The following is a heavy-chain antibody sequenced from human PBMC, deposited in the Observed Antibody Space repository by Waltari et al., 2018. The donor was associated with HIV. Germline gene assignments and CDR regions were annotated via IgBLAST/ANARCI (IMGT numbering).Heavy chain of an antibody. CDR2: IKQDGSEK. V-gene: IGHV3-7*01. CDR3: ARVRNGDYAFDY. D-gene: IGHD4-17*01. CDR1: GFPFSSYW. J-gene: IGHJ4*02. Sequence: EVQLVESGGGLVQPGGSLRLACGAAGFPFSSYWMSWIRQAPGKGLEWVANIKQDGSEKYYVDSVKGRFNISRDNAKNSLYLQMNRLRAEDTAVYYCARVRNGDYAFDYWGQGTLVTVSS.